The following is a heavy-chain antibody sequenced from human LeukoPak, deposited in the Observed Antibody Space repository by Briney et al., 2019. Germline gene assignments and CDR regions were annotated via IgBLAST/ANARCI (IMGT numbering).Heavy chain of an antibody. J-gene: IGHJ3*02. Sequence: GGSLRLSCAASGFTFTNYAMNWVRQGPGKGLEWVSAISGSGGGTYYADSVKGRFTISRDNSKNTLYLQMSSLRAEDTAIYYCAKDRRSAAARGAFDIWGQGTVVTVSS. D-gene: IGHD6-6*01. CDR1: GFTFTNYA. CDR3: AKDRRSAAARGAFDI. CDR2: ISGSGGGT. V-gene: IGHV3-23*01.